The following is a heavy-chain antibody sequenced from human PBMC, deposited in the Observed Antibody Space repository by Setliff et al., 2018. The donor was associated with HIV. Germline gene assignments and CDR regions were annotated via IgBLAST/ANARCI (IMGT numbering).Heavy chain of an antibody. D-gene: IGHD5-18*01. CDR3: ARRAAMVAYYFDY. CDR1: GYTFSSYG. Sequence: ASVKVSCKASGYTFSSYGISWVRQAPGQGVEWMGWISAYNGNTNYAQKLQGRVTITADKSTSTAYMELSSLRSEDTAVYYCARRAAMVAYYFDYWGQGTLVTVSS. CDR2: ISAYNGNT. J-gene: IGHJ4*02. V-gene: IGHV1-18*01.